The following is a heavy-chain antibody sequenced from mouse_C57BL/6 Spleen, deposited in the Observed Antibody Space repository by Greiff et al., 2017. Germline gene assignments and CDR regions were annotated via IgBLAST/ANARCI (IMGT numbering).Heavy chain of an antibody. CDR2: ILPGSGST. CDR3: APRGYGSSPYYCDY. J-gene: IGHJ2*01. Sequence: VQLQQSGAELMKPGASVKLSCKATGYTFTGYWIEWVKQRPGHGLEWIGEILPGSGSTNYNEKFKGKATFTADTSSNTAYMQLSSLTTEDSAIYYCAPRGYGSSPYYCDYWGQGTTLTVSS. V-gene: IGHV1-9*01. CDR1: GYTFTGYW. D-gene: IGHD1-1*01.